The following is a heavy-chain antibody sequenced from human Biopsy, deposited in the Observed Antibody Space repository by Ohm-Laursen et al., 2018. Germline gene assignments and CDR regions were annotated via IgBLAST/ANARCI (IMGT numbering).Heavy chain of an antibody. D-gene: IGHD3-9*01. CDR3: ATKLTGYFHH. CDR2: NIPILGTG. CDR1: GGTFSNYG. V-gene: IGHV1-69*06. Sequence: SVKVSCKTPGGTFSNYGANWVRQAPGQGLEWLGGNIPILGTGNYAQKFQDRVTVAADTSTSTATMELRSLRSDDTAVYYCATKLTGYFHHWGQGTLVIVSS. J-gene: IGHJ1*01.